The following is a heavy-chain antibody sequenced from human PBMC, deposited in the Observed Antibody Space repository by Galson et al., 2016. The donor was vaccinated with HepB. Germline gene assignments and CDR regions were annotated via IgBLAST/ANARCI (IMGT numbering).Heavy chain of an antibody. CDR1: GGSISSDGHY. CDR2: IYYSGST. Sequence: TLSLTCTVSGGSISSDGHYWSWIRQHPGKGLEWIGYIYYSGSTYYNPSLKSRVTISVDTSKNQFSLRLSSVTAADTAVYYCAREELGRWGPGFAYWGQGTLVTVSS. V-gene: IGHV4-31*03. D-gene: IGHD3-10*01. J-gene: IGHJ4*02. CDR3: AREELGRWGPGFAY.